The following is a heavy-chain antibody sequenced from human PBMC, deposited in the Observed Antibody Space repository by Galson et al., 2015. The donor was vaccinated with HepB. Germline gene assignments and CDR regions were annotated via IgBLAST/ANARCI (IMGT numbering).Heavy chain of an antibody. CDR3: AREYYGSGSYSAWGNAFDI. Sequence: LSLTCAVYGGSFSGYYWSWIRQPPGKGLEWIGEVNHSGSTNYNPSLKSRVTISVDTSKNQFSLKLSSVTAADTAVYYCAREYYGSGSYSAWGNAFDIWGQGTMVTVSS. J-gene: IGHJ3*02. CDR2: VNHSGST. V-gene: IGHV4-34*01. D-gene: IGHD3-10*01. CDR1: GGSFSGYY.